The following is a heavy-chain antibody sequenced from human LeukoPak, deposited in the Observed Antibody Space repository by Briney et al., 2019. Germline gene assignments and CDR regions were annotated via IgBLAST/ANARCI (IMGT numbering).Heavy chain of an antibody. Sequence: GGSLRLSCAASGFTVSTNHVSWVRLAPGKGLEWVSIIYTGGNTYYSDSVKGRCTISRDNSKNTLYLQMNSLRADDTAVYFCARARRCGLNDDYGGCFDSWGQGALVTVSS. CDR1: GFTVSTNH. CDR2: IYTGGNT. J-gene: IGHJ4*02. V-gene: IGHV3-53*01. CDR3: ARARRCGLNDDYGGCFDS. D-gene: IGHD4-23*01.